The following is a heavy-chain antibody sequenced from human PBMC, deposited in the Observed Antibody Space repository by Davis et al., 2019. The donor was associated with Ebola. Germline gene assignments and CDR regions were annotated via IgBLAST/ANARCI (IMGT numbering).Heavy chain of an antibody. CDR3: ARGRDTAMVLGYYGMDV. J-gene: IGHJ6*04. CDR2: IYYSGST. Sequence: MPSETLSLTCTVSGDSISSYYWSWIRQPPGKGLEWIGYIYYSGSTNYNPSLKSRVTISVDTSKNQFSLKLSSVTAADTAVYYCARGRDTAMVLGYYGMDVWGKGTTVTVSS. V-gene: IGHV4-59*01. CDR1: GDSISSYY. D-gene: IGHD5-18*01.